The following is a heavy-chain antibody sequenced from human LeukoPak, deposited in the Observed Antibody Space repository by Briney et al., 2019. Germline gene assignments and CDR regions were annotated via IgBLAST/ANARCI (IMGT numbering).Heavy chain of an antibody. CDR2: ISSSSSYI. J-gene: IGHJ4*02. CDR1: GFTFSSYA. V-gene: IGHV3-21*01. D-gene: IGHD4-17*01. CDR3: ARERTVTTPYFDY. Sequence: GGSLRLSCAASGFTFSSYAMSWVRQAPGKGLEWVSAISSSSSYIYYVDSVKGRFTISRDNAKNSLYLQMNSLRAEDTAVYYCARERTVTTPYFDYWGQGTLVTVSS.